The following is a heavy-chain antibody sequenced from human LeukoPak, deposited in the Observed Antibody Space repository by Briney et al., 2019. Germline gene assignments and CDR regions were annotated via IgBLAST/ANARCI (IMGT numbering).Heavy chain of an antibody. CDR3: VKGNCSSTSCYPDY. Sequence: GGSLRLSCSASGFTFSSYAMHWVRQAPGKGLEYVSAISSNGGSTYYADSVKGRSTISRDNSKNTLYLQMSSLRAEDTAVYYCVKGNCSSTSCYPDYWGQGTLVTVSS. J-gene: IGHJ4*02. CDR2: ISSNGGST. D-gene: IGHD2-2*01. CDR1: GFTFSSYA. V-gene: IGHV3-64D*06.